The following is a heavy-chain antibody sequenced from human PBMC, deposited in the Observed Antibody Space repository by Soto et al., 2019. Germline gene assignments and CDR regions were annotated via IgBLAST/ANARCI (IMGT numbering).Heavy chain of an antibody. D-gene: IGHD5-18*01. V-gene: IGHV3-11*03. CDR2: ISSSSSYT. CDR1: GFTFSDHY. Sequence: GSLRLSCAASGFTFSDHYMSWIRQAPGKGLEWVSYISSSSSYTNYADSVKGRFTISRDNSKNTLYLQMNSLRAEDTAVYYCARSGYSYGPFDYWGQGTLVTVSS. CDR3: ARSGYSYGPFDY. J-gene: IGHJ4*02.